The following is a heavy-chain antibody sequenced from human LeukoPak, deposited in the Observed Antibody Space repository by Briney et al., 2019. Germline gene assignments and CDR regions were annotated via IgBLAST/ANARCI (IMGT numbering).Heavy chain of an antibody. J-gene: IGHJ6*04. CDR2: ISSSSSYI. Sequence: PGGSLRLSCAASGFTFSSYSMNWVRQAPGKGLEWVSSISSSSSYIYYADSAKGRFTISRDNAQNSLYLQMNSLRAEDTAVYYCASLRTVSHYYGMDVWGKGTPVTVSS. CDR1: GFTFSSYS. V-gene: IGHV3-21*01. D-gene: IGHD4-17*01. CDR3: ASLRTVSHYYGMDV.